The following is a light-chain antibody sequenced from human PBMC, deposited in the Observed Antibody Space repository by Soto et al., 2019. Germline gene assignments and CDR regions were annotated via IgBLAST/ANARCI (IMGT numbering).Light chain of an antibody. CDR3: QHYDAYSTWT. Sequence: DIQMTQSPSTLSASVGDRVTITCRASQTIRGYLAWYQQKPGKAPKLLIYKASTLESGVPSRFSGSGSGTECTLTISSLQPDDFATYYCQHYDAYSTWTFGQGTKVDIK. V-gene: IGKV1-5*03. J-gene: IGKJ1*01. CDR2: KAS. CDR1: QTIRGY.